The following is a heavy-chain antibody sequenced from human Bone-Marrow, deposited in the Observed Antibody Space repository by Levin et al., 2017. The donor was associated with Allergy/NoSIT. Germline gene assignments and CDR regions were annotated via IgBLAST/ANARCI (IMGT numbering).Heavy chain of an antibody. CDR2: IRSNKYGGAT. D-gene: IGHD1-26*01. V-gene: IGHV3-49*04. CDR3: TRSLGGFDP. CDR1: GFTFGDYV. Sequence: GGSLRLSCTGSGFTFGDYVLNWVRQAPGKGLEWVGFIRSNKYGGATEYAASVKGRFSISRDDFNSIVYLQMNGLKIDDTATYFCTRSLGGFDPWGQGSVVTVSS. J-gene: IGHJ5*02.